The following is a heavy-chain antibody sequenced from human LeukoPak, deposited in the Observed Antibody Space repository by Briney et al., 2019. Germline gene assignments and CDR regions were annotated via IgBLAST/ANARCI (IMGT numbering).Heavy chain of an antibody. D-gene: IGHD1-26*01. CDR3: ARARIVGATPVDY. CDR1: GHTFTSYY. Sequence: ASVKVSCKASGHTFTSYYMHWVRQAPGQGLEWMGIINPSGGSTSYAQKFQGRVTMTRDMSTSTVYMELSSLRSEDTAVYYCARARIVGATPVDYWGQGTLVTVSS. V-gene: IGHV1-46*01. J-gene: IGHJ4*02. CDR2: INPSGGST.